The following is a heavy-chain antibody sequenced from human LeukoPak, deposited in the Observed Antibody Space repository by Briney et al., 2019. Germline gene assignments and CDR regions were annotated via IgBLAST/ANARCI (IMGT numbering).Heavy chain of an antibody. J-gene: IGHJ4*02. CDR1: GGSISSSNW. D-gene: IGHD6-13*01. Sequence: SETLSLTCAVSGGSISSSNWWSWVRQPPGKGLEWIGEIYHSGSTNYNPSLKSRVTISVDTSKNQFSLKLSSVTAADTAVYYCARGPSYSKLFDYWGQGTLVTVSS. CDR2: IYHSGST. V-gene: IGHV4-4*02. CDR3: ARGPSYSKLFDY.